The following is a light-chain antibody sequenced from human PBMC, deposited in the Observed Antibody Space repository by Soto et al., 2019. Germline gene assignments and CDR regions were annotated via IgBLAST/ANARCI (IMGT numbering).Light chain of an antibody. CDR2: AAS. J-gene: IGKJ1*01. V-gene: IGKV1-17*01. CDR1: QGIGND. Sequence: DIQMTQSPSSLSASVGDRVTITCRASQGIGNDLGWYQQKPGKAPKRLIYAASSLQSGVPARFSGRVSGPAFNLTISSLQPHYFAAYHCLHVSSYALTFGQGTKV. CDR3: LHVSSYALT.